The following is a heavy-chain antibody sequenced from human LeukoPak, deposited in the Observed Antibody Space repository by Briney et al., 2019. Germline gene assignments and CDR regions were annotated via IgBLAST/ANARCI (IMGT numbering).Heavy chain of an antibody. V-gene: IGHV4-38-2*01. Sequence: SETLSLTCAVSGYSISSGYYWGWIRQPPGKGLEWIGSIYHSGSTYYNPSLKSRVTISVDTSKNQFSLKLSSVTAADTAVYYCARHGTHYDFWSGPNWFDPWGQGTLVTVSS. CDR1: GYSISSGYY. J-gene: IGHJ5*02. D-gene: IGHD3-3*01. CDR3: ARHGTHYDFWSGPNWFDP. CDR2: IYHSGST.